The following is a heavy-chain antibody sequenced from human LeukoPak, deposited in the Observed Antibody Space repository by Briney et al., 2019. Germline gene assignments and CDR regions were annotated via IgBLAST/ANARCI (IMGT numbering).Heavy chain of an antibody. D-gene: IGHD3-10*01. CDR1: GYRFTSYW. V-gene: IGHV5-51*01. Sequence: GESLKISFKGSGYRFTSYWIAWVRQMPGKGLEWMGIIYPGDSDTRYSPSFQGQVTISADKSISTAYLQWSSLKASDTAMYYCARIYYGPPYYMDVWGKGTTVTVSS. J-gene: IGHJ6*03. CDR2: IYPGDSDT. CDR3: ARIYYGPPYYMDV.